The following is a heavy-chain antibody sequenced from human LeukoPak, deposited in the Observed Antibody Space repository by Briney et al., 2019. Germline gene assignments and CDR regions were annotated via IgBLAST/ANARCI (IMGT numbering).Heavy chain of an antibody. V-gene: IGHV3-30*18. CDR2: ISYDGSNK. CDR3: AKVPPYYYDSSGYQYYFDY. J-gene: IGHJ4*02. Sequence: PGGSLRLSCAASGFTFSSYGMHWVRQAPGKGLEWVAVISYDGSNKYYADSVKGRFTISRDNSKNTLYLQMNSLRAEDTAVYYCAKVPPYYYDSSGYQYYFDYWGQGTLVTVSS. D-gene: IGHD3-22*01. CDR1: GFTFSSYG.